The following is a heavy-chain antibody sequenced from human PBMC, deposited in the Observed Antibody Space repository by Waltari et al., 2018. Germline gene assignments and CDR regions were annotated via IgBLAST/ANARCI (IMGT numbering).Heavy chain of an antibody. Sequence: QVHLVQSGAEVKTRGSAVKVSCKASGDNSNTYAITWVRQVPGQGLEWMGEIIPCSGEAYYAQKFQGRVLFTADESSNTAFMEVSSLQVDDTAVYFCARGGGVYSFQYWGQGTRVGVSS. V-gene: IGHV1-69*12. CDR3: ARGGGVYSFQY. CDR2: IIPCSGEA. CDR1: GDNSNTYA. D-gene: IGHD2-15*01. J-gene: IGHJ4*02.